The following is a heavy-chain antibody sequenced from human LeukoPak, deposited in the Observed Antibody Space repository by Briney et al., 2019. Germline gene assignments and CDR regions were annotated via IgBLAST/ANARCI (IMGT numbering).Heavy chain of an antibody. CDR3: AKTAAGINFDY. J-gene: IGHJ4*02. V-gene: IGHV3-11*03. D-gene: IGHD6-13*01. Sequence: GGSLRLSCAASGFTFSDYYMSWIRQAPGKGREWVSYISSSSSYTNYADSVKGRFTISRDNAKNSLYLQMNSLRAENTAVYYCAKTAAGINFDYWGQGTLVTVSS. CDR1: GFTFSDYY. CDR2: ISSSSSYT.